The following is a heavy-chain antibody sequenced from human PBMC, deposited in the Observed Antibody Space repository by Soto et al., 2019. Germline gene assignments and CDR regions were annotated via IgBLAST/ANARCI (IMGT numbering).Heavy chain of an antibody. CDR1: GLTLSSYA. Sequence: GGSLRISCAAYGLTLSSYAMSYVRQAPGKGLEWVSAISGSGGSTYYADSVKGRFTISRDNSKNTLYLQMNSLRAEGTAVYYCAKVITEVGWSPDAFDIWGQGTMVTVSS. CDR3: AKVITEVGWSPDAFDI. V-gene: IGHV3-23*01. D-gene: IGHD6-19*01. CDR2: ISGSGGST. J-gene: IGHJ3*02.